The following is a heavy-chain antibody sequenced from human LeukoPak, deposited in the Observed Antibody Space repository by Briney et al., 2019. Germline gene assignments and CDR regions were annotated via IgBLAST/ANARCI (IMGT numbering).Heavy chain of an antibody. Sequence: ASVKVSCKGSRYTFTGYYMNWVRQAPGQGLEWMGWDNPNSGGTNYAQKFQGRVTMTRDTSISTAYMELSRLRSDDTAVYYCARGGGYSGYDYYYYYYMDVWGKGTTVTISS. CDR1: RYTFTGYY. V-gene: IGHV1-2*02. J-gene: IGHJ6*03. CDR2: DNPNSGGT. CDR3: ARGGGYSGYDYYYYYYMDV. D-gene: IGHD5-12*01.